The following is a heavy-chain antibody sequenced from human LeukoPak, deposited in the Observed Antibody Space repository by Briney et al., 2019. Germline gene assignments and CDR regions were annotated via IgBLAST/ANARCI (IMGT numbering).Heavy chain of an antibody. J-gene: IGHJ6*02. D-gene: IGHD6-13*01. CDR3: AKDDWVIAAAVRLYYYYYGMDV. Sequence: GGSLRLSCAASGFTFSSYGMHWVRHAPGKGLEWVAFIRYDGSNKFYADSVKDRLTISRDNSKNPLYLQMNSLNAEDTAVCYCAKDDWVIAAAVRLYYYYYGMDVWGQGTTVTVSS. CDR2: IRYDGSNK. CDR1: GFTFSSYG. V-gene: IGHV3-30*02.